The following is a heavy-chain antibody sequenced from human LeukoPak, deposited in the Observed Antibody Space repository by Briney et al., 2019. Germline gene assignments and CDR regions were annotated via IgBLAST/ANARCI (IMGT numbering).Heavy chain of an antibody. Sequence: ASVKVSCKASGYTFTRYGISWVRQAPGQALEWMGWISTYNGNTNYAQKLQGRVTMTTDTSTSTAYMELRSLRSDDTAVYYCARVNRVATLPIPSYYYYMDVWGKGTTVTVSS. CDR3: ARVNRVATLPIPSYYYYMDV. CDR2: ISTYNGNT. CDR1: GYTFTRYG. J-gene: IGHJ6*03. D-gene: IGHD4-23*01. V-gene: IGHV1-18*01.